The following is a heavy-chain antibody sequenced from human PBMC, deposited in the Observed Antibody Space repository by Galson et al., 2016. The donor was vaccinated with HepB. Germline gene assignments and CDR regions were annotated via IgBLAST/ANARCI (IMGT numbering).Heavy chain of an antibody. CDR1: GFIFSNFG. Sequence: SLRLSCAASGFIFSNFGMHWVRQAPGKGLEWVALISYDGSNKYYADPVKGRFTISRDNSKNTLYLQMNSLRAGDTAVHYCARAQTTVVTYIDNWGQGTLVTVSS. D-gene: IGHD4-23*01. CDR3: ARAQTTVVTYIDN. CDR2: ISYDGSNK. J-gene: IGHJ4*02. V-gene: IGHV3-30*04.